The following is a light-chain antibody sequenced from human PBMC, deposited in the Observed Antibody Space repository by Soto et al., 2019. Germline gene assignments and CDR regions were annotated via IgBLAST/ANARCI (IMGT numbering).Light chain of an antibody. CDR3: SSYTSSSPLRV. CDR2: DVS. V-gene: IGLV2-14*01. J-gene: IGLJ2*01. CDR1: SSDVGGYNY. Sequence: QSALTQPASVSGSPGQSVTISCTGTSSDVGGYNYVSWYQQHPGKAPKLMIYDVSNRPSGVSNRFSGYKSGNTASLTISGLQAEDEADYYCSSYTSSSPLRVFGGGTQLTVL.